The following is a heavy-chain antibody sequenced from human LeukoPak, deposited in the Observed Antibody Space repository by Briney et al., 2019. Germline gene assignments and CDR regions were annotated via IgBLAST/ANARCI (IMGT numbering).Heavy chain of an antibody. CDR1: GFTFSSYE. Sequence: GGSLRLSRAASGFTFSSYEMNWVRQAPGKGLEWVSYISSSGDTIYYADSVKGRFSISRDNAKNSLYLQMNSLRAEDTAVYYCATHDFWRGSSTDVWGQGTTVTVSS. J-gene: IGHJ6*02. V-gene: IGHV3-48*03. D-gene: IGHD3-3*01. CDR2: ISSSGDTI. CDR3: ATHDFWRGSSTDV.